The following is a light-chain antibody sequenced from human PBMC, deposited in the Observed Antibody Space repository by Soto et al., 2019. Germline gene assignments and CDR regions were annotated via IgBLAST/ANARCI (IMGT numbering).Light chain of an antibody. J-gene: IGKJ2*01. CDR3: QPYGRSPMFT. Sequence: EIVLTQSPGTLSLSPGERATLSCRASQSVSSNYLAWYQQKPGQAPRLLIYGASRGAAGIPDRFSGSGSGTDFTLAISRLEPEDCAVYFCQPYGRSPMFTFGQGTKLEIK. CDR2: GAS. V-gene: IGKV3-20*01. CDR1: QSVSSNY.